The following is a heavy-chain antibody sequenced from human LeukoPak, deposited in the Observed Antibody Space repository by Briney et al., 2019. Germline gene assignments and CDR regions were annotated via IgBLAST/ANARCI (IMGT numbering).Heavy chain of an antibody. J-gene: IGHJ3*02. V-gene: IGHV3-48*03. CDR1: GFTFSSYE. CDR2: ISSSSDTI. Sequence: GGSLRLSCAASGFTFSSYEMNWVRQAPGKGLEWVSYISSSSDTIYYADSVKGRFTISRDNAQNSLYLQMNSLRAEDTAVYYCARLGGSWYRGAFDIWGQGTMVTVSS. CDR3: ARLGGSWYRGAFDI. D-gene: IGHD6-13*01.